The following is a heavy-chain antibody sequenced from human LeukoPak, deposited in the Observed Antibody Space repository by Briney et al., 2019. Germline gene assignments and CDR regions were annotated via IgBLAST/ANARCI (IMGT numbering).Heavy chain of an antibody. J-gene: IGHJ4*02. CDR2: IVVGSGNT. V-gene: IGHV1-58*01. CDR1: GFTFTSSA. Sequence: SVKVSCKASGFTFTSSAVQWVRQARGQRLEWIGWIVVGSGNTNYAQKFQERVTITRDMSTSTAYMELSSLRSEDTAVYYCAADPVYGDYAGFDYWGQGTLVTVSS. CDR3: AADPVYGDYAGFDY. D-gene: IGHD4-17*01.